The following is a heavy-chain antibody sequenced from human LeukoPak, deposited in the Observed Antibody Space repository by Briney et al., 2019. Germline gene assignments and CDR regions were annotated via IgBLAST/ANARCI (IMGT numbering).Heavy chain of an antibody. V-gene: IGHV3-21*01. J-gene: IGHJ6*02. CDR3: AREIGSMVGHYYGMDV. CDR2: ISSSSSYI. Sequence: GGSLRLSCAASGFTFSSYSMNWVRQAPGKGLEWVSSISSSSSYIYYADSVKGRFTISRDNAKNSLYLQMNSLGAEDTAVYYCAREIGSMVGHYYGMDVWGQGTTVTVSS. D-gene: IGHD3-10*02. CDR1: GFTFSSYS.